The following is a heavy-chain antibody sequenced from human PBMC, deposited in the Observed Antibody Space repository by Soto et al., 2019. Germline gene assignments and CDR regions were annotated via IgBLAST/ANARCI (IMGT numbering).Heavy chain of an antibody. CDR1: GGSFSGYY. Sequence: SETLSLTCAVYGGSFSGYYWSWIRQPPGKGLEWIGEINHSGSTNYNPSLKSRVTISVDTSKNQFSLKLSSVTAADTAVYYCSARTYYYYMDVWGKGTTVTVSS. J-gene: IGHJ6*03. D-gene: IGHD6-25*01. CDR2: INHSGST. V-gene: IGHV4-34*01. CDR3: SARTYYYYMDV.